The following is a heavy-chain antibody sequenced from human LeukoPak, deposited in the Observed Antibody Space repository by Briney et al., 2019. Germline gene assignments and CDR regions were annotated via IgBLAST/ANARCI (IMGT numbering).Heavy chain of an antibody. Sequence: GGSLRLSCAASGFTFSSYAMTWVRQAPGKGLEWVSVIIASGSSTYYADSVKGRFTISRDNSKNTLYLQMNSLRAEDTAVYYCAKDQAWLRFDYWGQGTLVTVSS. CDR1: GFTFSSYA. D-gene: IGHD5-12*01. V-gene: IGHV3-23*01. CDR3: AKDQAWLRFDY. CDR2: IIASGSST. J-gene: IGHJ4*02.